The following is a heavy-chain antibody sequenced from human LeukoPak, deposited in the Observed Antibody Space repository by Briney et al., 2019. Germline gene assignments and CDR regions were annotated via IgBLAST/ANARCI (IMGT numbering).Heavy chain of an antibody. CDR2: IRSKTYGGTT. CDR3: SAERITIFGIFINSLSY. V-gene: IGHV3-49*04. CDR1: GFTFSDYP. J-gene: IGHJ4*02. Sequence: GGSLRLSCTASGFTFSDYPMTWVRQAPGKGLEWVGFIRSKTYGGTTEYAASVKGRFTISRDDSRSIAYLQMTSLKTEDTAMYYCSAERITIFGIFINSLSYWGQGTLVTVSS. D-gene: IGHD3-3*01.